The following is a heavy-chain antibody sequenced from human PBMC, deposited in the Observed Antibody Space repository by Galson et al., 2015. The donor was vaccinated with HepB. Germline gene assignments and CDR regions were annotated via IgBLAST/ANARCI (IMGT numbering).Heavy chain of an antibody. V-gene: IGHV3-49*04. CDR3: TREGAAAGTEGGPDAFDI. D-gene: IGHD6-13*01. Sequence: SLRLSCAASGFTFGDYAMSWVRQAPGKGLEWVGFIRSKAYGGTTEHAASVKGRFTISRDDSKSIAYLQMNSLKTEDTAVYYCTREGAAAGTEGGPDAFDIWGQGTMVTVSS. J-gene: IGHJ3*02. CDR2: IRSKAYGGTT. CDR1: GFTFGDYA.